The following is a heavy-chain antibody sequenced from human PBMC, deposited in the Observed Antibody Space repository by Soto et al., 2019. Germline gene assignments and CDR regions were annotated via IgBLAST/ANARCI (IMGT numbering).Heavy chain of an antibody. Sequence: PGGSLRLSCAASGLTFDDYAMHWVRQAPGKGLEWVSGISWNSGSIGYADSVKGRFTISRDNAKNSLYLQMNSLRAEDKALYYWAKGLAWDIVATAPKGWFNPWGQGTLVTVSS. J-gene: IGHJ5*02. CDR3: AKGLAWDIVATAPKGWFNP. CDR2: ISWNSGSI. V-gene: IGHV3-9*01. D-gene: IGHD5-12*01. CDR1: GLTFDDYA.